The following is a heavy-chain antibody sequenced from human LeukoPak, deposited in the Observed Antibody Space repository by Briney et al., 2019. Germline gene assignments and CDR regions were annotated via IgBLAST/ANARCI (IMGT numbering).Heavy chain of an antibody. V-gene: IGHV4-59*01. J-gene: IGHJ6*03. D-gene: IGHD4-17*01. Sequence: SETLSLTCTVSGGSISSYYWSWIRQPPGKGLEWIGYIYYSGSTNYNPSLKSRVTISVDTSKNQFSLKLSSVTAADTAVYYCARAVTSVPQAKPYYYYYMDVWGKGTTVTVSS. CDR2: IYYSGST. CDR1: GGSISSYY. CDR3: ARAVTSVPQAKPYYYYYMDV.